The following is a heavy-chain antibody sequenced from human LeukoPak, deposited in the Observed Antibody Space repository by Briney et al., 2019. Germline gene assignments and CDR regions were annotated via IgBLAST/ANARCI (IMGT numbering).Heavy chain of an antibody. D-gene: IGHD6-13*01. CDR2: IYYSGTT. V-gene: IGHV4-59*12. CDR1: GGSISSYY. CDR3: ACGGREQQLTGASDYDY. J-gene: IGHJ4*02. Sequence: SETLSLTCTVSGGSISSYYWSWIRQPPRKGLEWIGYIYYSGTTTYNPSLKSRVTISLDTSKKQFSLKLSSVTAADTAVYYCACGGREQQLTGASDYDYWGQGTLVTVSS.